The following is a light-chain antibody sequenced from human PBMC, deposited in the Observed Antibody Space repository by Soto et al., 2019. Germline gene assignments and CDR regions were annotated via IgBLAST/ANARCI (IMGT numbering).Light chain of an antibody. CDR1: SSDVGGYDY. Sequence: QSEMTQHASVSGSPGQSITISCTGTSSDVGGYDYVSWYQLHPGKAPKLMIFEVSNRPSGVSYRFSGSKSGNTASLTISGLQVEDEADYFCSSYSISTAYLFGTRTKVTVL. V-gene: IGLV2-14*01. J-gene: IGLJ1*01. CDR2: EVS. CDR3: SSYSISTAYL.